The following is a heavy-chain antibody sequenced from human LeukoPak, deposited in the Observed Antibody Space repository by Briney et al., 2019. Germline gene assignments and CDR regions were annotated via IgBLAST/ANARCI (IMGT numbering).Heavy chain of an antibody. CDR3: ARERDYYGSGSYGYFDY. CDR2: ISYDGSNK. CDR1: GFTFSSYA. D-gene: IGHD3-10*01. V-gene: IGHV3-30*04. Sequence: GGSLRLSCAASGFTFSSYAMHWVRQAPGKGLEWVAVISYDGSNKYYADSVKGRFTISRDNSKNTLYLQMNSLRAEDTAVYYCARERDYYGSGSYGYFDYWGQGTLVTVSS. J-gene: IGHJ4*02.